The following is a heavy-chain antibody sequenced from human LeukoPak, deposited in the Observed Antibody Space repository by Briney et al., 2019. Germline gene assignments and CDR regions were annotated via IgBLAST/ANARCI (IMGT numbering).Heavy chain of an antibody. CDR2: IIPIFGTA. D-gene: IGHD2-2*01. CDR3: ASSPLPYCSSTSCSIGGDYYYYYGMDV. V-gene: IGHV1-69*13. Sequence: ASVKVSCKASGGTFSSYAISWVRQAPGQGLEWMGGIIPIFGTANYAQKFQGRVTITADESTSTAYMELSSLRSEDTAVYYCASSPLPYCSSTSCSIGGDYYYYYGMDVWGQGTTVTVSS. J-gene: IGHJ6*02. CDR1: GGTFSSYA.